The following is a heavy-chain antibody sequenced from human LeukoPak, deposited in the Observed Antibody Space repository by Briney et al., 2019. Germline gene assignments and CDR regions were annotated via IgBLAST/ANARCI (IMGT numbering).Heavy chain of an antibody. D-gene: IGHD3-16*01. CDR2: IYYSGST. CDR3: ARSARLELGLDY. V-gene: IGHV4-59*01. Sequence: SETLSLTCTVSGGSISSYYWSWIRQPPGKGLEWIGYIYYSGSTNYNPSLKSRVTISVDTSKNQFSLNLSSVTAADTAVYYCARSARLELGLDYWGQGTLVTVSS. CDR1: GGSISSYY. J-gene: IGHJ4*02.